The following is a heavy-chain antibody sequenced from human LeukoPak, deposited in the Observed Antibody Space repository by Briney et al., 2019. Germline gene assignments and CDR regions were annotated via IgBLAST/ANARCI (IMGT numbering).Heavy chain of an antibody. CDR2: INPNSGGT. J-gene: IGHJ4*02. D-gene: IGHD4-23*01. V-gene: IGHV1-2*04. CDR1: GYTFTGYY. Sequence: ASVKVSCKASGYTFTGYYMHWVRQAPGQGLEWMGWINPNSGGTNYAQKFQGWVTMTRDTSISTAYMELSSLRSEDTAVYYCARASIGGNLDFDYWGQGTLVTASS. CDR3: ARASIGGNLDFDY.